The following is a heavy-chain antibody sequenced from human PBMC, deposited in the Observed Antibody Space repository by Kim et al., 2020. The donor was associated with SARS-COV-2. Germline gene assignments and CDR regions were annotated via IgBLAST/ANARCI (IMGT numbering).Heavy chain of an antibody. CDR2: ITVGGGST. CDR1: GFTFTSTA. D-gene: IGHD3-10*01. CDR3: AKYRRGSGHYSPFDY. V-gene: IGHV3-23*01. Sequence: GGSLRLSCAVSGFTFTSTAMSWVRQAPGKGLEWVSFITVGGGSTYYADSVKGRFTVSRDNAKNTVYLQMSSLRVEDTAMYYCAKYRRGSGHYSPFDYWG. J-gene: IGHJ4*01.